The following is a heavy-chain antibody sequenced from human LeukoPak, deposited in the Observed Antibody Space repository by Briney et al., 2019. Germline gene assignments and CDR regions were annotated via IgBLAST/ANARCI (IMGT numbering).Heavy chain of an antibody. J-gene: IGHJ4*02. CDR1: GFTFSSYA. D-gene: IGHD3-3*01. V-gene: IGHV3-23*01. Sequence: PGGSLRLPCAASGFTFSSYAMSWVRQAPGKGLEWVSAISGSGGSTYYADSVKGRFTISRDNSKNTLYLQMNSLRAEDTAVYYCAKVSIGDFWSGFPSPTHYWGQGTLVTVSS. CDR2: ISGSGGST. CDR3: AKVSIGDFWSGFPSPTHY.